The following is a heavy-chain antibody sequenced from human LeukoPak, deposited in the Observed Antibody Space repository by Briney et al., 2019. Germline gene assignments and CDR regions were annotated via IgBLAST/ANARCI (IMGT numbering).Heavy chain of an antibody. CDR2: INPNSGGT. V-gene: IGHV1-2*02. Sequence: ASVKVSCKASGYIFTGYYMHWVRQAPGQGPEWMGWINPNSGGTNYAQKFQGRVTMTRDTSISTAYMELSRLRSDDTAVYYCARDGVGYYDSSGYYYFQHWGQGTLVTVSS. D-gene: IGHD3-22*01. CDR3: ARDGVGYYDSSGYYYFQH. CDR1: GYIFTGYY. J-gene: IGHJ1*01.